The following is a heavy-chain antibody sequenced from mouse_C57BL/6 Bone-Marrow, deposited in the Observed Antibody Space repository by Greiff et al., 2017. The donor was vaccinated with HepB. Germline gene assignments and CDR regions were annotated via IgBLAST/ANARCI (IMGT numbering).Heavy chain of an antibody. V-gene: IGHV14-4*01. CDR1: GFNIKDDY. CDR3: TTKGFDY. CDR2: IDPENGDT. Sequence: EVQLQQSGAELVRPGASVKLSCTASGFNIKDDYMHWVKQRPEQGLEWIGWIDPENGDTEYASKFQSKATITANTSSNPAYLQRSSLTSEDTAVYYCTTKGFDYWGQGTTLTVSS. J-gene: IGHJ2*01.